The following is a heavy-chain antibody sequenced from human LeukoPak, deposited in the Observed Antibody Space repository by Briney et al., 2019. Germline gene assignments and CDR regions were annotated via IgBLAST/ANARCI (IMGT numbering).Heavy chain of an antibody. Sequence: SETLSLACAVSGDSFSSHYWTWIRQSPGTGLEWIGYISHIGRTNYNSSLESRVTISIDTSKNQFSLKLRSVTAADTAVYYCARDLVTVTKGFDIWGQGTMVSVSS. J-gene: IGHJ3*02. CDR1: GDSFSSHY. CDR2: ISHIGRT. D-gene: IGHD4-17*01. V-gene: IGHV4-59*11. CDR3: ARDLVTVTKGFDI.